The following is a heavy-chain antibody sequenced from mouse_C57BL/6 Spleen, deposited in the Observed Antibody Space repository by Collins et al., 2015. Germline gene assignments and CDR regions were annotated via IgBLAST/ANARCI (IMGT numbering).Heavy chain of an antibody. CDR2: INPSNGGT. CDR3: ARWGKITTVVAPFAY. V-gene: IGHV1-53*01. D-gene: IGHD1-1*01. Sequence: QVQLQQPGTELVKPGASVKLSCKASGYTFTSYWMHWVKQRPGQGLEWIGNINPSNGGTSYNEKFKSKATLTVDKSSSTAYMQLSSLTSEDSAVYYCARWGKITTVVAPFAYWGQGTLVTVSA. CDR1: GYTFTSYW. J-gene: IGHJ3*01.